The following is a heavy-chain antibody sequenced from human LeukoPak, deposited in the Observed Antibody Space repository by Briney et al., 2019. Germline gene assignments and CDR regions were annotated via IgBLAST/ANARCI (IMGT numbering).Heavy chain of an antibody. V-gene: IGHV1-2*04. CDR2: INPNSGGT. CDR3: AREVAFYSSSPPPFDY. J-gene: IGHJ4*02. CDR1: GYTFTGYY. D-gene: IGHD6-13*01. Sequence: ASVKVSCKASGYTFTGYYMHWVRQAPGQGLEWMGWINPNSGGTNYAQKFQGWVTLTRDTSISTAYMELSRLRSDDTAVYYCAREVAFYSSSPPPFDYWGQGTLVTVSS.